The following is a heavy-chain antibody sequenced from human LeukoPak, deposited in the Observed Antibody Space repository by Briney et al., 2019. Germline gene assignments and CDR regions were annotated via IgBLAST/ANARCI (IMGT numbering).Heavy chain of an antibody. CDR1: GFSFSDYY. J-gene: IGHJ4*02. CDR3: ARVRSSGGVLDY. D-gene: IGHD3-16*01. CDR2: ISSSGTST. Sequence: GGSLRLSCATSGFSFSDYYMTWIRQAPGKGLEWISYISSSGTSTKHADSVKERFAISRGNAKNSLYLQMNSLRADDTAVYYCARVRSSGGVLDYWGQGTLVTVSS. V-gene: IGHV3-11*05.